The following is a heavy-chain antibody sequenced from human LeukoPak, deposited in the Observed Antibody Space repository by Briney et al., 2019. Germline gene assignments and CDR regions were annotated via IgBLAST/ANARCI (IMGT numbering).Heavy chain of an antibody. V-gene: IGHV3-7*01. CDR1: GFTFSSYW. CDR2: IKQDGSEK. D-gene: IGHD1-14*01. J-gene: IGHJ4*02. CDR3: VRGGVEPY. Sequence: PGGSLRLSCAASGFTFSSYWMSWVRQAPGKGLEWVANIKQDGSEKYYVDSVKDRFTISRDNAKNTLYLQMNSLRVEDTAMYYCVRGGVEPYWGQGTLVTVSS.